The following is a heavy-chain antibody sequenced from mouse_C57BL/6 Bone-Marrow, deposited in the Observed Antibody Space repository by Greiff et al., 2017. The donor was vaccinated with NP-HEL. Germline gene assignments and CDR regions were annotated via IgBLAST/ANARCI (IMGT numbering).Heavy chain of an antibody. J-gene: IGHJ4*01. CDR3: AEDSTDAMDY. Sequence: EVQLQQSGPELVKPGASVKISCKASGYSFTGYYMNWVKQSPEKSLEWIGEINPSTGGTTYNQKFKAKATLTVDKSSSTAYMQLKSLTSEDSAVYYCAEDSTDAMDYWGQGTSVTVSS. CDR1: GYSFTGYY. CDR2: INPSTGGT. V-gene: IGHV1-42*01. D-gene: IGHD2-5*01.